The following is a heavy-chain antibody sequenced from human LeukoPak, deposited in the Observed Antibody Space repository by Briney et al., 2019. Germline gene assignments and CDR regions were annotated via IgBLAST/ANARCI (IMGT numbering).Heavy chain of an antibody. CDR3: VCRGWPHP. CDR1: GFTFSTYS. CDR2: ISDSGAGT. Sequence: GGSLRLSCAVSGFTFSTYSMTWVRQAPGRGLEWVSVISDSGAGTYYADSVKGRFTISRDSSKNMLFLQMNSLTDEDTATYYCVCRGWPHPWGQGALVTVSS. D-gene: IGHD1-26*01. V-gene: IGHV3-23*01. J-gene: IGHJ5*02.